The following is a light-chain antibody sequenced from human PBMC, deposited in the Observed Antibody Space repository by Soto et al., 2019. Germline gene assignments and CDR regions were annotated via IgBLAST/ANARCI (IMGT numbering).Light chain of an antibody. CDR2: EVS. Sequence: QSVLTQPASVSGSPGQSITISCTGTSSDIGGYNYVSWYQHHPGKAPKLIISEVSYRPSGVSNRFSGSKSGNTASLTISGLQAEDEADYYCTSYTSSTTLYVVFGGGTKVTVL. CDR3: TSYTSSTTLYVV. V-gene: IGLV2-14*01. J-gene: IGLJ2*01. CDR1: SSDIGGYNY.